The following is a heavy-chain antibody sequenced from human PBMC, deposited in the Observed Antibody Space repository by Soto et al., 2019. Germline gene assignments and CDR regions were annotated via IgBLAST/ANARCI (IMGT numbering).Heavy chain of an antibody. CDR3: AKDRGIIVKAGDAFDV. D-gene: IGHD3-16*02. V-gene: IGHV3-23*01. CDR1: GFTLSRFA. CDR2: ISDSGDRT. J-gene: IGHJ3*01. Sequence: EVQLMESGGGLVQPGGSLRLSCASSGFTLSRFAGTWVGQAPGRGLEWVSYISDSGDRTYYADSVKGRFTISRDRSKNTVSLQMDSLRAEDTAVYYCAKDRGIIVKAGDAFDVWGQGTKVTVSS.